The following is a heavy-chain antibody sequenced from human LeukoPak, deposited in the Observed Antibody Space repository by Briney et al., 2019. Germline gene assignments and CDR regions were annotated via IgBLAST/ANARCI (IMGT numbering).Heavy chain of an antibody. CDR1: GGSINNYY. Sequence: SETLYLTCTVSGGSINNYYWSWIRQPAGKGLEWIGRIYTRGSTNYNPSLKSRVTMSVDTSKNQFSLKLSSVTAADTAVYYCARGRYCSADICSGGDAFDIWGQGTMVSVSS. D-gene: IGHD2-15*01. CDR2: IYTRGST. CDR3: ARGRYCSADICSGGDAFDI. J-gene: IGHJ3*02. V-gene: IGHV4-4*07.